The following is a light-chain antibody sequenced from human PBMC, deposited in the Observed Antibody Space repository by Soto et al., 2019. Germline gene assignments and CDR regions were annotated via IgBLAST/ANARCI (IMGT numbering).Light chain of an antibody. CDR2: EVN. V-gene: IGLV2-8*01. J-gene: IGLJ1*01. CDR3: SSHAGSIHFYV. CDR1: SSDVGAYDF. Sequence: QPVLTQPPSASGSPGQSVTISCTGTSSDVGAYDFVSWYQQHPGKAPKLIISEVNKRPSGVPDRFSGSKSGNTASLTVSGLQPEDEADYYCSSHAGSIHFYVFGTGTKVTVL.